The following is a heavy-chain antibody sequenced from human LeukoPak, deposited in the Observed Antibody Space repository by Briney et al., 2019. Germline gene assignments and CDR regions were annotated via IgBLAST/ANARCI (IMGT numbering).Heavy chain of an antibody. V-gene: IGHV3-33*01. CDR2: IWYDGTNK. CDR1: GFTFSNYD. D-gene: IGHD1-26*01. Sequence: PGRSLRLSCAASGFTFSNYDMHWVRQAPGKGLEWVAVIWYDGTNKYYADSVKGRFTIPRDNSKNTLYLQMNSLRAEDTAVYYCARGVGGSYLFDYWGQGTLVTVSS. J-gene: IGHJ4*02. CDR3: ARGVGGSYLFDY.